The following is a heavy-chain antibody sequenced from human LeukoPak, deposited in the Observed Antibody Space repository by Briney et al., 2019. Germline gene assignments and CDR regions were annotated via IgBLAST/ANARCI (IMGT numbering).Heavy chain of an antibody. CDR2: ISGSGGST. V-gene: IGHV3-23*01. J-gene: IGHJ1*01. Sequence: GGSLRLSCAASGFTFSSYAMSWVRQAPGKGLEWVSAISGSGGSTYYADSVKGRFTISRDNSKNTLYLQMNSLRAEDTAVYYCTAYYDILTGLAEYFQFWGQGTLVTVSS. D-gene: IGHD3-9*01. CDR3: TAYYDILTGLAEYFQF. CDR1: GFTFSSYA.